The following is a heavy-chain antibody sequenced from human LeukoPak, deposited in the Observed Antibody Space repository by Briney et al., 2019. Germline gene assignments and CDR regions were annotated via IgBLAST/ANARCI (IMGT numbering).Heavy chain of an antibody. D-gene: IGHD3-22*01. V-gene: IGHV4-34*01. J-gene: IGHJ4*02. Sequence: SETLSLTCAVYGGSFSGYYWSWIRQPPGKGLEWIGEINHSGSTNYNPSLKSRVTISVDTSKNQFSLKMSSVTAADTAVYYCARDLGYYDSSGYSDYWGQGTLVTVSS. CDR3: ARDLGYYDSSGYSDY. CDR1: GGSFSGYY. CDR2: INHSGST.